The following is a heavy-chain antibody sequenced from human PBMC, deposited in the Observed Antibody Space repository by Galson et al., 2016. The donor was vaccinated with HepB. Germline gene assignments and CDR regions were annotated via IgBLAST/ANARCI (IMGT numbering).Heavy chain of an antibody. J-gene: IGHJ4*02. CDR2: ISGSGLII. CDR1: RFTFSNYD. CDR3: ARAECSDSCTYFDS. Sequence: SLRLSCAASRFTFSNYDMNWVRQAPGKGLEWVSYISGSGLIIYYADSVKGRFTISRDNTNNSLFLQMNSLRADDTAVYYCARAECSDSCTYFDSWGLGALGTGS. V-gene: IGHV3-48*03. D-gene: IGHD2-15*01.